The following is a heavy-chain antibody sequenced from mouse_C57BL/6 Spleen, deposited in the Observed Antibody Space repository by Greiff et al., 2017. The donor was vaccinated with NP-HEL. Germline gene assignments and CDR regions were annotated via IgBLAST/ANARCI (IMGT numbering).Heavy chain of an antibody. D-gene: IGHD2-5*01. CDR2: IYPGSGST. J-gene: IGHJ4*01. CDR3: ARGTYYSNRYAMDY. CDR1: GYTFTSYW. Sequence: QVQLQQPGAELVKPGASVKMSCKASGYTFTSYWITWVKQRPGQGLEWIGDIYPGSGSTNYNEKFKSKATLTVDTSSSTAYMQLSSLTSEDSAVYYCARGTYYSNRYAMDYWGQGTSVTVSS. V-gene: IGHV1-55*01.